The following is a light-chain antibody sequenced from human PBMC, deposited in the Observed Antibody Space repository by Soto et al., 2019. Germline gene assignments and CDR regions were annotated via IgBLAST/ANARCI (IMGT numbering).Light chain of an antibody. Sequence: EIVMTQSPATLSASPGERATLSCRASQSVSSNLAWYQQKPGQAPRLLIYGASTRATDIPARFSGSGSGTEFTLTISSLQSEDFAVYYCQQYNNWPRTFGQGTKVDIK. V-gene: IGKV3-15*01. CDR1: QSVSSN. CDR3: QQYNNWPRT. J-gene: IGKJ1*01. CDR2: GAS.